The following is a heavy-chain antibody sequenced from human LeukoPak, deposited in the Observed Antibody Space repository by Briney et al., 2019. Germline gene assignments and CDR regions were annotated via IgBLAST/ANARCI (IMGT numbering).Heavy chain of an antibody. J-gene: IGHJ4*02. D-gene: IGHD3-10*01. CDR2: INPNSGGT. CDR3: ARAYYGSGSVDY. V-gene: IGHV1-2*02. CDR1: GYTFTGYY. Sequence: ASVKVSCKASGYTFTGYYMHWVRQAPGQGLERMGWINPNSGGTNYAQKFQGRVTMTRDTSISTAYMELSRLRSDDTAVYYCARAYYGSGSVDYWGQGTLVTVSS.